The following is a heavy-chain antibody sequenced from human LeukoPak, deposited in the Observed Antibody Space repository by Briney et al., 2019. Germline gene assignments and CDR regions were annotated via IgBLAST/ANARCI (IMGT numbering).Heavy chain of an antibody. CDR1: GGTFSSYA. J-gene: IGHJ4*02. Sequence: SVKVSCKASGGTFSSYAISWVRQAPGQGLEWMGGIIPIFGTANYAQKFQGRVTITADKSTSTAYMELSCLRSEDTAVYYCARDRGSGIYDYWGQGTLVTVSS. D-gene: IGHD3-10*01. CDR3: ARDRGSGIYDY. CDR2: IIPIFGTA. V-gene: IGHV1-69*06.